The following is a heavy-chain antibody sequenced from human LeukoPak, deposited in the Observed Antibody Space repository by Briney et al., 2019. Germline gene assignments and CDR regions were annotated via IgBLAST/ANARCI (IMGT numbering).Heavy chain of an antibody. CDR3: ARDLRSYGLFDY. CDR1: GFTFSGHW. V-gene: IGHV3-74*01. D-gene: IGHD5-18*01. CDR2: TNSGGSVT. J-gene: IGHJ4*02. Sequence: GGSLRLSCAVSGFTFSGHWMFWVRQAPGKGLEWVSSTNSGGSVTGYTDSVKGRFTVSRDNAKNTLFLQMNSLRAEDTAVYYCARDLRSYGLFDYWGQGTLVTVSS.